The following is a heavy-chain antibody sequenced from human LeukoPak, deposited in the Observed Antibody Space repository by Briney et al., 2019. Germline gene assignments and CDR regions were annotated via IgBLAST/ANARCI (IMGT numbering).Heavy chain of an antibody. CDR2: IFHSGST. V-gene: IGHV4-31*03. J-gene: IGHJ4*02. Sequence: SETLSLTYTVSGGSIGSGGYYWSWIRQHPGKGLEWIGYIFHSGSTYYNPSLKSRVTISVDRSKNQFSLNLSSVTAADTAVYYCARDHQYCSSTTCHGLWGQGTLVTVSS. CDR1: GGSIGSGGYY. CDR3: ARDHQYCSSTTCHGL. D-gene: IGHD2-2*01.